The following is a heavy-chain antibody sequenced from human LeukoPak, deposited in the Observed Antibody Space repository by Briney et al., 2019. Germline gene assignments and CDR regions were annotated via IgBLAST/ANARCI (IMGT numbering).Heavy chain of an antibody. Sequence: ASVKVSCKASGYTLTSYDINWVRQATGQGLEWMGWMNPNSGKTGYAQKFQGRITITRNTSISTAYMELSSLRSEDTAVYYCARVQWLRGAFDVWGQGTMVTVSS. CDR2: MNPNSGKT. CDR3: ARVQWLRGAFDV. V-gene: IGHV1-8*01. CDR1: GYTLTSYD. D-gene: IGHD5-12*01. J-gene: IGHJ3*01.